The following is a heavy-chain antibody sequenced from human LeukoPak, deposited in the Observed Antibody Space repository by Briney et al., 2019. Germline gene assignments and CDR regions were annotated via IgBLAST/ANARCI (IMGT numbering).Heavy chain of an antibody. V-gene: IGHV3-66*01. J-gene: IGHJ5*02. Sequence: PGGSLRLSCAASGFTVSTNYMSWVRQAPGRGLEWVSVIYSRGSAYYADSVKGRFTLSRDNSQNTLYLQMNGLRAEDTAVYYCAREVGANWFDPWGQGTLVTVSS. CDR1: GFTVSTNY. CDR2: IYSRGSA. CDR3: AREVGANWFDP. D-gene: IGHD1-26*01.